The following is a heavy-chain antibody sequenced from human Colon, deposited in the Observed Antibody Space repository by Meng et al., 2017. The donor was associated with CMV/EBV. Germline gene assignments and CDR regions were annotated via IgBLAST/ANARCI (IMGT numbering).Heavy chain of an antibody. CDR3: ARARGQLSFDL. Sequence: GGPLRLSCVASGFKFSDYRMNWVRQAPGKGLEWVSSMMGGDSYKYYAESVQGRFTISRDNAKNSVFLQMDSLRGDDTAIYYCARARGQLSFDLWGQGISVTVSS. CDR1: GFKFSDYR. D-gene: IGHD2/OR15-2a*01. V-gene: IGHV3-21*06. J-gene: IGHJ4*02. CDR2: MMGGDSYK.